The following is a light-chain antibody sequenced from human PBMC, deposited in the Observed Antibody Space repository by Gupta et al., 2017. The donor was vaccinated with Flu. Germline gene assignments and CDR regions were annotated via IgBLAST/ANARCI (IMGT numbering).Light chain of an antibody. CDR3: YASEDILNGHCV. J-gene: IGLJ1*01. CDR1: RSNIGRNS. Sequence: VLAQPPSAAGTPGPRVGRPCSGRRSNIGRNSVNWYQQVPGTAPNLLIFGNNQRPSGGPARVSCSTSGTSASPAISGLQAEEEADYYYYASEDILNGHCVFGTGTKLTVL. CDR2: GNN. V-gene: IGLV1-44*01.